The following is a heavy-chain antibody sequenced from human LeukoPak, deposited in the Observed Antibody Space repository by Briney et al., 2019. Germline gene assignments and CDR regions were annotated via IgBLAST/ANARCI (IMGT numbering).Heavy chain of an antibody. Sequence: GASVKVSCKASGYTFTSYGISWVRQAPGQGLEWMGWISAYNGNTNYAQKLQGRVTMTTDTSTSTAYMELRSLRSDDTAVYYRARDQTNYYDSRGYGGWFDPWGQGTLVTVSS. CDR3: ARDQTNYYDSRGYGGWFDP. CDR2: ISAYNGNT. D-gene: IGHD3-22*01. CDR1: GYTFTSYG. V-gene: IGHV1-18*01. J-gene: IGHJ5*02.